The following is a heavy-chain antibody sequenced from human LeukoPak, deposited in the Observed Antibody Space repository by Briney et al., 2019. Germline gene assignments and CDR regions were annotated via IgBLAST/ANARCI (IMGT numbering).Heavy chain of an antibody. J-gene: IGHJ6*03. D-gene: IGHD3-3*01. CDR1: GGSISSGDYY. Sequence: SGTLSLTCTVSGGSISSGDYYWSWIRQPPGKGLEWIGYIYYSGSTYYNPSLKSRVTISVDTSKNQFSLKLSSVTAADTAVYYCARGSSDDFWSGYPNQYYYYYMDVWGKGTTVTVSS. CDR3: ARGSSDDFWSGYPNQYYYYYMDV. V-gene: IGHV4-30-4*02. CDR2: IYYSGST.